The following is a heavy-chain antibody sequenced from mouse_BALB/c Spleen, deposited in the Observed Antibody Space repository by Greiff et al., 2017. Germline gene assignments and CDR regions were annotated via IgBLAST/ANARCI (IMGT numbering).Heavy chain of an antibody. J-gene: IGHJ3*01. Sequence: VQLKESGPGLVKPSQSLSLTCTVTGYSITSDYAWNWIRQFPGNKLEWMGYISYSGSTSYNPSLKSRISITRDTSKNQFFLQLNSVTTEDTATYYCAKIYDGYYEAWFAYWGQGTLVTVSA. D-gene: IGHD2-3*01. CDR2: ISYSGST. V-gene: IGHV3-2*02. CDR3: AKIYDGYYEAWFAY. CDR1: GYSITSDYA.